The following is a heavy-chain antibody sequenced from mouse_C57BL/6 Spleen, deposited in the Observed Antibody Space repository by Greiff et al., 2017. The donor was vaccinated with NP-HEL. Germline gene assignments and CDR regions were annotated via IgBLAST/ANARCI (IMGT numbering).Heavy chain of an antibody. CDR1: GYTFTSYG. Sequence: VKLMESGAELARPGASVKLSCKASGYTFTSYGISWVKQRTGQGLEWIGEIYPRSGNTYYNEKFKGKATLTADKSSSTAYMELRSLTSEDSAVYFCARSETGAYYSIFYWGQGTSVTVSS. J-gene: IGHJ4*01. V-gene: IGHV1-81*01. CDR3: ARSETGAYYSIFY. D-gene: IGHD2-5*01. CDR2: IYPRSGNT.